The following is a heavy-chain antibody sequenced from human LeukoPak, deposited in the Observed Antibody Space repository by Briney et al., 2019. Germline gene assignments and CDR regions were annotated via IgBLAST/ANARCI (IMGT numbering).Heavy chain of an antibody. D-gene: IGHD2-15*01. CDR2: ISSSGSTI. CDR1: GFTFSDYY. V-gene: IGHV3-11*01. CDR3: ARDLGVGLSYDYADY. Sequence: PGRSLRLSCAASGFTFSDYYMSWIRQAPGKGLEWVSYISSSGSTIYYADSVKGRFTISRDNAKNSLYLQMNSLRAEDTAVYYCARDLGVGLSYDYADYWGQGTLVTVSS. J-gene: IGHJ4*02.